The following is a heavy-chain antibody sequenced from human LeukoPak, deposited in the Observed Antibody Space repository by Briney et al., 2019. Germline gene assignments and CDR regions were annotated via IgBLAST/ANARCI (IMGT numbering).Heavy chain of an antibody. V-gene: IGHV3-48*03. J-gene: IGHJ4*02. CDR2: ISSSGSTI. D-gene: IGHD6-6*01. Sequence: GGSLRLSCAASGFTFSSYEMNWVRKAPGKGLEWVSYISSSGSTIYYADSVKGRFTISRDNAKNSLYLQMNSLRAEDTAVYYCARMGYSGVAARYFDYWGQGTLVTVSS. CDR1: GFTFSSYE. CDR3: ARMGYSGVAARYFDY.